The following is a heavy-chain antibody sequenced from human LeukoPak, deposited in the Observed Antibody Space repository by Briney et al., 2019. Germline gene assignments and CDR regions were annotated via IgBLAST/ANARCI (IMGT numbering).Heavy chain of an antibody. CDR3: ARDSDQLQSQYYYYYYGMDV. CDR1: GYTFTSYG. D-gene: IGHD2-2*01. Sequence: ASVKVSCKASGYTFTSYGISWVRQAPGQGFEWMGWISAYNGNTNYAQKLQGRVTMTTDTSTSTAYMELRSLRSDDTAVYYCARDSDQLQSQYYYYYYGMDVWGQGTTVTVSS. J-gene: IGHJ6*02. CDR2: ISAYNGNT. V-gene: IGHV1-18*01.